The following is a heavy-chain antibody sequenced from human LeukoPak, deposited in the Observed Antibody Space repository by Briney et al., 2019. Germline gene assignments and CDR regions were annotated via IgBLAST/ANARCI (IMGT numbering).Heavy chain of an antibody. CDR1: GGSFIGYY. CDR3: ARRYCSSTSCYSSRYFDY. J-gene: IGHJ4*02. CDR2: INHSGST. D-gene: IGHD2-2*01. Sequence: SETLSLTCAVYGGSFIGYYWSWIRQPPGKGLEWIGEINHSGSTNYNPSLKSRVTISVDTSKNQFSLKLSSVTAADTAVYYCARRYCSSTSCYSSRYFDYWGQGTLVTVSS. V-gene: IGHV4-34*01.